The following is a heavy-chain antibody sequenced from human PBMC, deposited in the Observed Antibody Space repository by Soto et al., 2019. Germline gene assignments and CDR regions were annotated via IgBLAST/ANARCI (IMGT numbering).Heavy chain of an antibody. CDR1: GYTLTELS. J-gene: IGHJ3*02. Sequence: ASVKVSCKVSGYTLTELSMHWVRQAPGQGLEWMGWINPNSGGTNYAQKFQGWVTMTRDTSISTAYMELSRLRSDDTAVYYCARDYCSGGSCYSHHDAFDIWGQGTMVTVSS. V-gene: IGHV1-2*04. CDR2: INPNSGGT. CDR3: ARDYCSGGSCYSHHDAFDI. D-gene: IGHD2-15*01.